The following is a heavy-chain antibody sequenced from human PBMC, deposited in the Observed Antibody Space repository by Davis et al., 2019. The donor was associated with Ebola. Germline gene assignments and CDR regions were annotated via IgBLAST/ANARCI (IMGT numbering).Heavy chain of an antibody. CDR1: GFTFISYA. D-gene: IGHD6-19*01. CDR3: AKLLGQWLVLAQFDY. V-gene: IGHV3-23*01. Sequence: PGGSLRLSCAASGFTFISYAMSWVRQAPGKGLEWVSAISGSGGSTYYADSVKGRFTISRDNSKNTLYLQMNSLRAEDTAVYYCAKLLGQWLVLAQFDYWGQGTLVTVSS. CDR2: ISGSGGST. J-gene: IGHJ4*02.